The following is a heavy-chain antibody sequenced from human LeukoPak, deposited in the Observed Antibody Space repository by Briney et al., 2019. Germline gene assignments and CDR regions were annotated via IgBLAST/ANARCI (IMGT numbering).Heavy chain of an antibody. D-gene: IGHD1-1*01. J-gene: IGHJ5*02. Sequence: SETLSLTCTVSGYSISSGYYWGCIRQPPGKGLELIGSIYHSGSTYYNPSLKSRVTISVDTAKNQFSLKMSCVTAADTALYYVARDPKPSPYNWNVSRLFDPGGKGTRVSVFS. CDR2: IYHSGST. CDR1: GYSISSGYY. CDR3: ARDPKPSPYNWNVSRLFDP. V-gene: IGHV4-38-2*02.